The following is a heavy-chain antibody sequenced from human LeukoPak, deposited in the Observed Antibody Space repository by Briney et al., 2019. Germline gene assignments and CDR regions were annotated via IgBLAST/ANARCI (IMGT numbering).Heavy chain of an antibody. D-gene: IGHD5-18*01. CDR3: ARSGGYSYGYYYGMDV. V-gene: IGHV4-59*01. J-gene: IGHJ6*04. Sequence: SETLSLTCTVSGGSISSYYWSWIRQPPEKGLEWIGYIYYSGSTNYNPSLKSRVTISVDTSKNQFSLKLSSVTAADTAVYYCARSGGYSYGYYYGMDVWGKGTTVTVSS. CDR2: IYYSGST. CDR1: GGSISSYY.